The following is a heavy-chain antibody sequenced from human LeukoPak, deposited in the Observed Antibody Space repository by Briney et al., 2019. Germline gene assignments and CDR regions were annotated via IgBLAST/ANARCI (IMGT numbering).Heavy chain of an antibody. CDR2: IFPSGTA. CDR1: GVSIGSSPYH. CDR3: ARHRWTGTFNLDY. V-gene: IGHV4-39*01. Sequence: PSETLSLTCTVSGVSIGSSPYHWGWIRQPPGKWLEWFGSIFPSGTAHYNPSLKSRVTISVDTSKNQFSLKLSSVTVADTAVYYCARHRWTGTFNLDYWGQGTLVTVSS. D-gene: IGHD1-1*01. J-gene: IGHJ4*02.